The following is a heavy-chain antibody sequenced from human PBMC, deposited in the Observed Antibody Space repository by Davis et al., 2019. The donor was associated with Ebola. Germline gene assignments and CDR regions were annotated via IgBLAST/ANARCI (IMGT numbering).Heavy chain of an antibody. D-gene: IGHD2-15*01. CDR2: MFYRGSS. V-gene: IGHV4-59*01. CDR3: ASLAANNWFDP. J-gene: IGHJ5*02. Sequence: SETLSLTCTVSGGSIRTYYWSWVRQPPGKGLEWIGYMFYRGSSNYNPSLRSRVTISIDTSKNQFSLQLNSVTAADTAVYYCASLAANNWFDPWGQGTLVTVSS. CDR1: GGSIRTYY.